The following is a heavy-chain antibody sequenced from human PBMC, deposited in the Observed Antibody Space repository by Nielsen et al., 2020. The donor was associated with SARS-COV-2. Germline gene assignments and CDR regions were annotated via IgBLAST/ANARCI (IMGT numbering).Heavy chain of an antibody. CDR2: IKEDGSEK. V-gene: IGHV3-7*03. CDR3: ARDSVAATGQIYFYGFDV. J-gene: IGHJ6*02. Sequence: GESLKISCAASGFTFGSYGMIWVRQAPGKGLEWVANIKEDGSEKYYVDSVKGRFSISRDNAKNSLYLQMNSLRVEDTAVYYCARDSVAATGQIYFYGFDVWGQGTTVTVSS. CDR1: GFTFGSYG. D-gene: IGHD2-15*01.